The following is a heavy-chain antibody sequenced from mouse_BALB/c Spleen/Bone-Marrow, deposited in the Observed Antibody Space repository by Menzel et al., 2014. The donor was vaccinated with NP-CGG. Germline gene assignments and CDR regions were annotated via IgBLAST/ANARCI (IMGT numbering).Heavy chain of an antibody. CDR1: GFDFXRYW. J-gene: IGHJ2*01. D-gene: IGHD2-3*01. Sequence: EVMLVESGGGLVQPGGSLKLSCAASGFDFXRYWMSWVRQVPGKGLEWIGEINPESSTINYTPSLKDKFIISRDNAKNTLYLQMSKVRSEDTALYYCARLGYYGYFVDWGQGTTLTVSS. V-gene: IGHV4-1*02. CDR2: INPESSTI. CDR3: ARLGYYGYFVD.